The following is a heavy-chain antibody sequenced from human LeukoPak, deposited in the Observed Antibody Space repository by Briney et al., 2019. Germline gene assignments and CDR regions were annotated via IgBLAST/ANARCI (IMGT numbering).Heavy chain of an antibody. J-gene: IGHJ4*02. CDR3: ARRFDI. CDR1: GGSVSSGNYY. V-gene: IGHV4-61*01. CDR2: IYYSGST. Sequence: PSETLSLTCTVSGGSVSSGNYYWSWIRQPPGKGLEWIRYIYYSGSTNFNPSLKSRVTISVDTSKNQFSLNLRSVTAADTAVYYCARRFDIWGQGTLVTVSS.